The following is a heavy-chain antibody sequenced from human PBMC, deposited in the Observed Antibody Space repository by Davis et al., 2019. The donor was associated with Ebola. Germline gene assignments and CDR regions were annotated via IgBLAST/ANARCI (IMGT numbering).Heavy chain of an antibody. D-gene: IGHD6-19*01. CDR1: GDSVSIKSAG. CDR3: TRGWFRSGMDV. V-gene: IGHV6-1*01. J-gene: IGHJ6*02. Sequence: PSETLSLTCAISGDSVSIKSAGWNWIRQSPSRGLEWLGRTYYYSKWFNDYAISVKSRITVNPDTSKNQFSLLLNSVTPEDTAIYYCTRGWFRSGMDVWGQGTTVTVSS. CDR2: TYYYSKWFN.